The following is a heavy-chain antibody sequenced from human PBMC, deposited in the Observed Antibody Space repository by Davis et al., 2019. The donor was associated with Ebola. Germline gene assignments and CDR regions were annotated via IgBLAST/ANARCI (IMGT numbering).Heavy chain of an antibody. CDR1: GGTFGIYT. CDR3: ARERSQYSSSWYDY. D-gene: IGHD6-13*01. J-gene: IGHJ4*02. CDR2: IIPIFGTA. V-gene: IGHV1-69*13. Sequence: AASVKVSCKASGGTFGIYTIIWVRQAPGQGLEWMGGIIPIFGTANYAQKFQGRVTITADESTSTAYMELSSLRPEDTAVYYCARERSQYSSSWYDYWGQGTLVTVSS.